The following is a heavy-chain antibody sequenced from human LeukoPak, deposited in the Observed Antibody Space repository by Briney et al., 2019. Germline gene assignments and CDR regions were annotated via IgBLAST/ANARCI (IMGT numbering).Heavy chain of an antibody. CDR2: ISSSSSYI. J-gene: IGHJ2*01. D-gene: IGHD2-8*01. V-gene: IGHV3-21*01. Sequence: GGSLRLSCAASGFTFSSYSMNWVRQAPGKGLEWVSSISSSSSYIYYADSVKGRFTISRDNAKNSLYLQMNSLRAEDTAVYYCASIYVVGHLVDAIDLWGRGTLVTVSS. CDR1: GFTFSSYS. CDR3: ASIYVVGHLVDAIDL.